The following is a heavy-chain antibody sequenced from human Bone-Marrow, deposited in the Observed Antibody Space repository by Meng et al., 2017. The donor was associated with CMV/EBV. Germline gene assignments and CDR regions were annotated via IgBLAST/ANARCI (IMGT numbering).Heavy chain of an antibody. CDR3: ARLDRIAARPYYFDY. V-gene: IGHV5-51*01. J-gene: IGHJ4*02. D-gene: IGHD6-6*01. Sequence: KVSCKGSGYSFTSYWIGWVRQMPGKGLEWMGIIYPGDSDTRYSPSFQGQVTISADKSISTAYLQWSSLKASDTAMYYCARLDRIAARPYYFDYWGQGTLVTVPS. CDR1: GYSFTSYW. CDR2: IYPGDSDT.